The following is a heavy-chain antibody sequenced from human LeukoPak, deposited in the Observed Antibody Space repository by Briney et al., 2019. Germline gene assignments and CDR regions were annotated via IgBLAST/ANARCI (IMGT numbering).Heavy chain of an antibody. V-gene: IGHV4-59*01. J-gene: IGHJ4*02. Sequence: PSETLSLTCTVSGGSISSYYWSWIRQPPGKGLEWIGYICYSGSTNYNPSLKSRVTISVDTSKNQFSLKLSSVTAADTAVYYCARVIGYSGYDAFDYWGQGTLVTVSS. CDR3: ARVIGYSGYDAFDY. CDR2: ICYSGST. CDR1: GGSISSYY. D-gene: IGHD5-12*01.